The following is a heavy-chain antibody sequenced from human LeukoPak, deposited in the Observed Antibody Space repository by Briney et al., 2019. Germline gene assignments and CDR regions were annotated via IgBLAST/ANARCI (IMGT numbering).Heavy chain of an antibody. CDR1: GFTFSSYS. Sequence: PGGSLRLSCAASGFTFSSYSMNGVRPAPAKGLEWVSYISSSSSNIYYADSVKGRFTISRDNSKNSLYLQLNSLRDEDTSVYYCARDHYDSSGYYSGAPWDYYYGMDVWGQGTTVTVSS. J-gene: IGHJ6*02. CDR3: ARDHYDSSGYYSGAPWDYYYGMDV. V-gene: IGHV3-48*02. D-gene: IGHD3-22*01. CDR2: ISSSSSNI.